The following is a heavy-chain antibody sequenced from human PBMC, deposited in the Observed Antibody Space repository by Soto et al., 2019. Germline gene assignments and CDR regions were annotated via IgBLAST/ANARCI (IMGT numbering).Heavy chain of an antibody. CDR2: ISYDGKNE. D-gene: IGHD1-1*01. CDR1: GFTFRAYG. J-gene: IGHJ4*02. Sequence: QVQLVESGGGVVQPGGSLRLSCAPSGFTFRAYGMHWVRQAPGKGLEWVAVISYDGKNEYYADSVKGRFSISRDSSKNTLSLQLTSLRAEDTAVYYCAKDLVAFTTGRRSPFGSWGQGTLVTVSS. V-gene: IGHV3-30*18. CDR3: AKDLVAFTTGRRSPFGS.